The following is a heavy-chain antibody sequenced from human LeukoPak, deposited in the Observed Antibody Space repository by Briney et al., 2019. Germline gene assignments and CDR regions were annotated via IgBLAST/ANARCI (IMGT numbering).Heavy chain of an antibody. CDR2: IYYSGST. J-gene: IGHJ6*02. D-gene: IGHD1-26*01. V-gene: IGHV4-39*07. CDR3: ARASYSGSPSGRNGMDV. CDR1: GGSISSSNYY. Sequence: PSETLSLTCTVSGGSISSSNYYWGWIRQPPGKGLEWIGSIYYSGSTYYNPSLKSRVTISVGTSKNQFSLKLSSVTAADTAVYYCARASYSGSPSGRNGMDVWGQGTTVTVSS.